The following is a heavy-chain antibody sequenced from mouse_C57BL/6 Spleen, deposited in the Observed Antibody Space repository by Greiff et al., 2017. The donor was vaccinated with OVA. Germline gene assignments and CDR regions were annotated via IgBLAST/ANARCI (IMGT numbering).Heavy chain of an antibody. CDR1: GSTFIDYE. V-gene: IGHV1-15*01. D-gene: IGHD1-1*01. Sequence: QVQLQQSGAELVRPGASVTLSCKASGSTFIDYEMHGGKQTPLHGLEWIGAIDPETGGTAYNQKFKGKAILTADKSSSTAYMELRSLTSEDSAVYYCTGGYYGSSYYAMDYWGQGTSVTVSS. CDR2: IDPETGGT. J-gene: IGHJ4*01. CDR3: TGGYYGSSYYAMDY.